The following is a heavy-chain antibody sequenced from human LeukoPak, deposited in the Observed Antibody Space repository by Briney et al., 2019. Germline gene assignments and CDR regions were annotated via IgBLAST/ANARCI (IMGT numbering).Heavy chain of an antibody. V-gene: IGHV3-53*01. CDR2: IYSGGST. CDR3: ASLYYDILTGYSEYFQH. Sequence: TGGSLRLSCAASGFTVSSNYMSWVRQAPGKGLEWVSVIYSGGSTYYADSVKGRFTISRDNSKNTLYLQMNSLRAEDTAVYYCASLYYDILTGYSEYFQHWGQGTLVTVSS. D-gene: IGHD3-9*01. CDR1: GFTVSSNY. J-gene: IGHJ1*01.